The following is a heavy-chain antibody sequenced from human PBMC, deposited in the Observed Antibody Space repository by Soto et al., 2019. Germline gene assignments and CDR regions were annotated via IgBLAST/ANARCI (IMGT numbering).Heavy chain of an antibody. Sequence: EVQLVESGGGLVQPGGSLRLSCAASGFTFSSYSMNWVRQAPGKGLEWVSYISSSSSTIYYADSVKGRFTISRVNAKNSLYLQMNSLRAEDTAVYYCARGVQPYGSDYWGQGTLVTVSS. CDR1: GFTFSSYS. D-gene: IGHD3-10*01. V-gene: IGHV3-48*01. J-gene: IGHJ4*02. CDR3: ARGVQPYGSDY. CDR2: ISSSSSTI.